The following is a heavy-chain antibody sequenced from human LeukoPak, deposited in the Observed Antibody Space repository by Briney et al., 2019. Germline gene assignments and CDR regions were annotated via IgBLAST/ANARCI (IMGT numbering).Heavy chain of an antibody. D-gene: IGHD3-10*01. CDR1: GGSISSSSYY. CDR3: ARAIREHYYGSGSTPGPRFDP. J-gene: IGHJ5*02. Sequence: PSETLSLTCTVSGGSISSSSYYWGWIRQPPGKGLEWIGEINHSGSTNYNPSLKSRVTISVDTSKNQFSLKLSSVTAADTAVYYCARAIREHYYGSGSTPGPRFDPWGQGTLVTVSS. V-gene: IGHV4-39*07. CDR2: INHSGST.